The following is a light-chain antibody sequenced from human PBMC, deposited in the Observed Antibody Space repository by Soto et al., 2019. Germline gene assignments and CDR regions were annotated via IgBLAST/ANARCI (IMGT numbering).Light chain of an antibody. CDR2: DAS. V-gene: IGKV3-11*01. CDR1: QSVTTY. J-gene: IGKJ2*01. CDR3: QQYNSYYT. Sequence: EIVLTQSPDTLSLSPGERATLSCRASQSVTTYLAWYQQKPGQAPRLLIYDASNRATGIPARFSGSGSGTDFTLTISSLEPEDFATYYCQQYNSYYTFGQGTKLEIK.